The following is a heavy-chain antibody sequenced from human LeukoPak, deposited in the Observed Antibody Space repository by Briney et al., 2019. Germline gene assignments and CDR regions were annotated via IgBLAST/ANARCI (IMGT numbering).Heavy chain of an antibody. CDR3: ARATVDTAMVWNY. D-gene: IGHD5-18*01. Sequence: SETLSLTCTVSGGSVSRHYWSWIRQPPDKGLEWIGYVYHSGSTDYNPSLKSRVTISMDTSKNRFSLKLRSVTTADTAVYYCARATVDTAMVWNYWGQGVLVTVSS. CDR1: GGSVSRHY. V-gene: IGHV4-59*02. J-gene: IGHJ4*02. CDR2: VYHSGST.